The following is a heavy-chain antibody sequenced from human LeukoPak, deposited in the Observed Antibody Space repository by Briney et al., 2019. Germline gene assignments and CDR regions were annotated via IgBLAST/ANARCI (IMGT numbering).Heavy chain of an antibody. CDR3: XXXRGPNLGXXXXXWXXXXP. D-gene: IGHD7-27*01. CDR2: MFYSGPT. Sequence: KPSETLSLTCTVSGDSISTSSHYWGWIRQPPGKGLESIGTMFYSGPTYYTPSLKSRVTMSIDTSKNQFSLKLTSVTAADTAIYXXXXXRGPNLGXXXXXWXXXXPXGRGTLVTVSS. CDR1: GDSISTSSHY. V-gene: IGHV4-39*03. J-gene: IGHJ5*02.